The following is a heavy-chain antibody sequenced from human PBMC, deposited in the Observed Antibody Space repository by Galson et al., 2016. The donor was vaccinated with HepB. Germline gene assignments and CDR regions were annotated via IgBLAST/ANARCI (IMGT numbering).Heavy chain of an antibody. Sequence: TVSNNYMSWVRQAPGKGLEGVSVMYSGGRTHYADSVKGRFTISRDSSKNTLYLQMNSLRNEDTAVYYCASSPGAGLWGQGTLVTVSS. CDR2: MYSGGRT. CDR1: TVSNNY. V-gene: IGHV3-53*01. D-gene: IGHD1-26*01. CDR3: ASSPGAGL. J-gene: IGHJ4*02.